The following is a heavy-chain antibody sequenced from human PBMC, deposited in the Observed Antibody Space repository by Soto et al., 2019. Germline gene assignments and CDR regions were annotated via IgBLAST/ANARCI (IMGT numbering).Heavy chain of an antibody. CDR3: ARGPFCSSTSCYPFDY. V-gene: IGHV1-2*02. Sequence: RASVKVSCKASGYTFTGYYMHWVRQATGQGLEWMGWINPNSGGTNYAQKFQGRVTMTRDTSISTAYMELSRLRSDDTAVYYCARGPFCSSTSCYPFDYWGQGTLVTVSS. D-gene: IGHD2-2*01. CDR1: GYTFTGYY. CDR2: INPNSGGT. J-gene: IGHJ4*02.